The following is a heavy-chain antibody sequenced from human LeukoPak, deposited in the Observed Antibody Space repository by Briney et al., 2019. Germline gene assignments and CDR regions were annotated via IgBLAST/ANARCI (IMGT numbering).Heavy chain of an antibody. CDR1: GYTFTGYY. CDR3: ARDSSALYYDFWSGPAGWFDP. V-gene: IGHV1-2*02. D-gene: IGHD3-3*01. J-gene: IGHJ5*02. CDR2: INPNSGST. Sequence: ASVKVSCKASGYTFTGYYMHWVRQAPGQGLEWMGWINPNSGSTNYAQKFQGRVTMTRDTYISTAYMELSRLRSDDTAVYYCARDSSALYYDFWSGPAGWFDPWGQGTLVTVSS.